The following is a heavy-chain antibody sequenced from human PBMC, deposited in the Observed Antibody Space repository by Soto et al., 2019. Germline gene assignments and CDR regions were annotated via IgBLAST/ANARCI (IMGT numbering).Heavy chain of an antibody. CDR1: GFTFSSYG. D-gene: IGHD4-17*01. Sequence: PGGSLRLSCAASGFTFSSYGMHWVRQAPGKGLEWVAVISYDGSNKYYADSVKDRFTISRDNSKNTLYLQMNSLRAEDTAVYYCAKDRTVATGYFDLWGRGTLVTVSS. V-gene: IGHV3-30*18. CDR2: ISYDGSNK. J-gene: IGHJ2*01. CDR3: AKDRTVATGYFDL.